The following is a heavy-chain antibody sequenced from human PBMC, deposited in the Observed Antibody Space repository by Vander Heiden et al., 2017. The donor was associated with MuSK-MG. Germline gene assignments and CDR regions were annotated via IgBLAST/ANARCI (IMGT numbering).Heavy chain of an antibody. J-gene: IGHJ4*02. D-gene: IGHD5-12*01. CDR3: ARFRRDGYGRPLDY. Sequence: EVQLVESGGGLVKPGGSLRLSCAASGFTFSSYSMNWVRQAPGKGLEWVSSISSSSSYIYYADSVKGRFTISRDNAKNSLYLQMNSLRAEDTAVYYCARFRRDGYGRPLDYWGQGTLVTVSS. V-gene: IGHV3-21*01. CDR1: GFTFSSYS. CDR2: ISSSSSYI.